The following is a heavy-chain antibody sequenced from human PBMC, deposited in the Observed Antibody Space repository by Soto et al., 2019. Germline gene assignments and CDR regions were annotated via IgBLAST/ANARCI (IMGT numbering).Heavy chain of an antibody. J-gene: IGHJ5*02. V-gene: IGHV4-39*01. D-gene: IGHD3-10*01. CDR2: IYYSGST. CDR3: ARRLLWFGELPELGWLDP. Sequence: LETLPHTCTVSGGSSSSSSYCWGWIRKPPGKGLEWIGSIYYSGSTYYNPSLKSRVTISVDTSKNQFSLKLSSVTAADTAVYYCARRLLWFGELPELGWLDPWGQGTLLTVSS. CDR1: GGSSSSSSYC.